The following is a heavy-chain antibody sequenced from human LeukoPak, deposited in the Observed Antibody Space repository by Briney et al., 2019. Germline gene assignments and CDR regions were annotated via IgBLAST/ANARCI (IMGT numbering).Heavy chain of an antibody. D-gene: IGHD6-13*01. CDR3: AKAEQPNYYFDY. CDR1: GFTFSDYY. Sequence: PGGSLRLSCAASGFTFSDYYMSWVRQAPGKGLEWVSAISGSGGSTYYADSVKGRFTISRDNSKNTLYLQMNSLRAEDTAVYYCAKAEQPNYYFDYWGQGTLVTVSS. J-gene: IGHJ4*02. V-gene: IGHV3-23*01. CDR2: ISGSGGST.